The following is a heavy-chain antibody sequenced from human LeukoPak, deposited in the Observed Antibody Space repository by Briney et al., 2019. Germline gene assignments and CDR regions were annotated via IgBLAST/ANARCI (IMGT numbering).Heavy chain of an antibody. Sequence: SETLSLTCTVSGGSISSGGYSWSWIRQPPGKGLEWIGYIYHSGSSYYNPSLKSRVTISEDTSKNQFSLKLSSVTAADTAVYYCARSGYSYGTINYYYGMDVWGQGTTVTVSS. CDR1: GGSISSGGYS. CDR3: ARSGYSYGTINYYYGMDV. CDR2: IYHSGSS. D-gene: IGHD5-18*01. V-gene: IGHV4-30-2*01. J-gene: IGHJ6*02.